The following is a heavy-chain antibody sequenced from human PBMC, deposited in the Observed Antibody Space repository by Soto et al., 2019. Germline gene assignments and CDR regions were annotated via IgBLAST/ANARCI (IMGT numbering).Heavy chain of an antibody. Sequence: QVQLQESGPGLVKPSETLSLTCIVSGGSISNYYWSWIRQPPGKGLEWIGYIYYRGSTNYNPSLKRRVTISVDTSKNQFSLKLSSVTDADTAVYYCARGGYNWNDVTDYWGQGTLVTVSS. V-gene: IGHV4-59*01. J-gene: IGHJ4*02. CDR2: IYYRGST. CDR3: ARGGYNWNDVTDY. CDR1: GGSISNYY. D-gene: IGHD1-20*01.